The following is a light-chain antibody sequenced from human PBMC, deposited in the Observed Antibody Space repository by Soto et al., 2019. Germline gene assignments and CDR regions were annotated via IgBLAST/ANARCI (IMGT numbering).Light chain of an antibody. Sequence: VALSLTPEERATLSCRASQRVSSSYLAWYQQKPGQAPRLLIYGASTRATGIPARFSGSGSGAEFTLTFSCLQSEDFPVYSCQQANLWNRFAEGTKV. CDR1: QRVSSSY. J-gene: IGKJ1*01. CDR3: QQANLWNR. V-gene: IGKV3-15*01. CDR2: GAS.